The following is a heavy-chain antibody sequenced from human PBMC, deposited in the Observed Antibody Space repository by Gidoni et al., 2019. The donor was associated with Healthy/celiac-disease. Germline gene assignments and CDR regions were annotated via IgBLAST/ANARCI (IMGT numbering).Heavy chain of an antibody. CDR3: ARPIAAAGTWVAFDI. V-gene: IGHV4-39*01. CDR2: IYDSGST. D-gene: IGHD6-13*01. CDR1: GGSISSSSYY. Sequence: QLQLQESGPGLGKRSETLALTCTVSGGSISSSSYYWGWIRQPPGKGLEWIGCIYDSGSTYYTPSLQSRVTISVDTSKNQFSLRLSSVPAADPAVYSCARPIAAAGTWVAFDIWGQGTMVTVSS. J-gene: IGHJ3*02.